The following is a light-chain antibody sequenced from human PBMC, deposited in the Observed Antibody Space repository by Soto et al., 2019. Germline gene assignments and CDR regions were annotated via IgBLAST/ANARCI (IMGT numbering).Light chain of an antibody. CDR1: QSVSSSY. Sequence: IVLTQSPGTLSLSPWERATLSCRAGQSVSSSYLAWYQQKPGQAPRLLIYGASSRATGIPDRFSGSGSGTDFTLTISRLEPEDFAVYYCQQYGSSPGTFGQGTKVDIK. V-gene: IGKV3-20*01. CDR2: GAS. J-gene: IGKJ1*01. CDR3: QQYGSSPGT.